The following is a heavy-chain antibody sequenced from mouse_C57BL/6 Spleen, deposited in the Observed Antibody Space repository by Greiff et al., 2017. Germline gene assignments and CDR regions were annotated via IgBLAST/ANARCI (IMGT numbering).Heavy chain of an antibody. CDR3: AYGSSYWYCEV. V-gene: IGHV1-64*01. J-gene: IGHJ1*03. CDR1: GYTFTSYW. D-gene: IGHD1-1*01. CDR2: IHPNSGSK. Sequence: QVQLQQPGAELVKPGASVKLSCKASGYTFTSYWMHWVKQRPGQGLEWIGMIHPNSGSKNYNEKFKIKATLTVAKSSSTAYMQLSRLTSEDSAVYYCAYGSSYWYCEVWGTGTTVTVSS.